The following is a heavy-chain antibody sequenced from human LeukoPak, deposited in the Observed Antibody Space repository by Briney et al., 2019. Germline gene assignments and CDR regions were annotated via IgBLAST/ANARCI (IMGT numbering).Heavy chain of an antibody. J-gene: IGHJ6*02. CDR1: GDSVSSNNAA. Sequence: SQTLSLTCAISGDSVSSNNAAWNWIRQSPSRGLEWLGRAYYRSKWFNDYALSVKSRLTIKIDTSKNQFSLQLNPVTPEDTALYFCARTRYSSGGAYYYGLDVWGQGTTVTVSS. CDR3: ARTRYSSGGAYYYGLDV. V-gene: IGHV6-1*01. CDR2: AYYRSKWFN. D-gene: IGHD6-25*01.